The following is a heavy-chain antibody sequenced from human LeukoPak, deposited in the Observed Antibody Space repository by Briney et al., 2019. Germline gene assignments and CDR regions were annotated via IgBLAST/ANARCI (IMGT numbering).Heavy chain of an antibody. CDR2: INHSGST. CDR3: ARDDHYDSSGYYYGTKEGAFDI. CDR1: GGSFSGYC. V-gene: IGHV4-34*01. J-gene: IGHJ3*02. Sequence: SETLSLTCAVYGGSFSGYCWSWIRQPPGKGLEWIGEINHSGSTNYNPSLKSRVTISVDTSKNQFSLKLSSVTAADTAVYYCARDDHYDSSGYYYGTKEGAFDIWGQGTMVTVSP. D-gene: IGHD3-22*01.